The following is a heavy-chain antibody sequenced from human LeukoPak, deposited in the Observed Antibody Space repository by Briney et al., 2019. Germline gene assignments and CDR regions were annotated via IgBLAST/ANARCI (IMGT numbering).Heavy chain of an antibody. J-gene: IGHJ3*02. CDR1: GFTFSSYA. CDR2: INSAGST. Sequence: GGSLRLSCAASGFTFSSYAMSWVRQAPGKGLEWVSAINSAGSTYYGDSVKGRFTISRDNSKNTLYLQMNSLRAEDTAVYYCAKWESYGDNAFDIWGQGTMVTVSS. D-gene: IGHD4-17*01. CDR3: AKWESYGDNAFDI. V-gene: IGHV3-23*01.